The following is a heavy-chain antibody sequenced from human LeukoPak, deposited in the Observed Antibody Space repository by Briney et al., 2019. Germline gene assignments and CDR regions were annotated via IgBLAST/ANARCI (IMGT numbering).Heavy chain of an antibody. Sequence: ASVKVSFKASGYTFTGYYMRWVRQAPGQGLEWMGWINPNSGGTNYAQKFQGRVTMTRDTSISTAYMELSRLRSDDTAVYYCATRSSRDAFDIWGQGTMVTVSS. CDR1: GYTFTGYY. CDR2: INPNSGGT. V-gene: IGHV1-2*02. D-gene: IGHD2-15*01. CDR3: ATRSSRDAFDI. J-gene: IGHJ3*02.